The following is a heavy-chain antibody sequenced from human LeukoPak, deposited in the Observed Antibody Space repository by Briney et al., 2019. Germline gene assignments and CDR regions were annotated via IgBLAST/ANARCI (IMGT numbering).Heavy chain of an antibody. CDR3: ARSPWRELSPPRFDY. CDR2: ISSSSSYI. D-gene: IGHD3-16*02. J-gene: IGHJ4*02. V-gene: IGHV3-21*01. Sequence: GGSPRLSCAASVFTFSSYSMNWVRQAPGKGLEWVSSISSSSSYIYYADSVKGRFTISRDNAKNSLYLQMSSLRAQDTAVYYCARSPWRELSPPRFDYWGRGTLVTVSS. CDR1: VFTFSSYS.